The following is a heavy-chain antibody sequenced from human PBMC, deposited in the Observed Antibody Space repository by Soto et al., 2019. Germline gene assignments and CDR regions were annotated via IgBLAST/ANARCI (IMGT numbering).Heavy chain of an antibody. J-gene: IGHJ6*02. V-gene: IGHV3-30*18. CDR3: AKDLAAAGPEHYYYYGMDV. Sequence: QVQLVEAGGGVVQPGRSLRLSCAASGFTFSSYGMHWVRQAPGKGLEWVAVISYDGSNKYYADSVKGRFTISRDNSKNTLYLQMNSLRAEDTAVYYCAKDLAAAGPEHYYYYGMDVWGQGTTVTVSS. D-gene: IGHD6-13*01. CDR1: GFTFSSYG. CDR2: ISYDGSNK.